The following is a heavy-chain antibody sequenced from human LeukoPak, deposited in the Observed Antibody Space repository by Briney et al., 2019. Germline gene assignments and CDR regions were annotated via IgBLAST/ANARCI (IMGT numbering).Heavy chain of an antibody. CDR1: GFTFSSYS. J-gene: IGHJ3*02. Sequence: GGSLRLSCAASGFTFSSYSMNWVRQAPGKGLEWVSSISSSSNYIYYADSVKGRVTISRDNAKNSLYLQMNSLRAEDTAVYYCARVVNAFDIWGQGTMVTVSS. CDR2: ISSSSNYI. CDR3: ARVVNAFDI. D-gene: IGHD2-21*01. V-gene: IGHV3-21*04.